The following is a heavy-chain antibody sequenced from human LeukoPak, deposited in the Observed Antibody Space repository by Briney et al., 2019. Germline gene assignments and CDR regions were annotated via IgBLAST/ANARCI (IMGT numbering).Heavy chain of an antibody. D-gene: IGHD2-2*01. J-gene: IGHJ4*02. V-gene: IGHV5-51*01. CDR3: ARGGPSYALDY. CDR2: IYPGDSDA. Sequence: GESLKISCKGSGYSFSSYYIGWVRQMPGKGLEWMGIIYPGDSDARYSPSFQGQVIISADKSISTAYLQWSSLKASDTAIYYCARGGPSYALDYWGQGTLVTVSS. CDR1: GYSFSSYY.